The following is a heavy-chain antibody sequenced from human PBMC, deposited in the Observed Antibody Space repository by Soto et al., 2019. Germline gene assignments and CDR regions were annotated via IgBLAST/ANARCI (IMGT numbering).Heavy chain of an antibody. CDR2: ISSSGSHA. Sequence: EVQLVESGGGLVKPGGSLRLSCAASGFIFSSYSMNWVRQAPGKGLEWVSCISSSGSHAYYADSVKGRFTISRDNAKESLYLQMNSLRAEDTAVYHCARDRDGYNPVDYWGQRTLVTVSS. V-gene: IGHV3-21*01. D-gene: IGHD1-1*01. CDR3: ARDRDGYNPVDY. J-gene: IGHJ4*02. CDR1: GFIFSSYS.